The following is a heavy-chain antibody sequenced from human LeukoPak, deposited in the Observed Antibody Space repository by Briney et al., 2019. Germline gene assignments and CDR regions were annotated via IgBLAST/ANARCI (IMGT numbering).Heavy chain of an antibody. CDR1: GGSISSSSYY. Sequence: SETLSLTCTVSGGSISSSSYYWGWIRQPPGKGLEWIGSIYYSGSTYYNPSLKSRVTISVDTSKNQFSLKLSSVTAADTAVYYCAREGYCSSTSCYKLWGQGTLVTVSS. CDR2: IYYSGST. CDR3: AREGYCSSTSCYKL. V-gene: IGHV4-39*07. D-gene: IGHD2-2*02. J-gene: IGHJ4*02.